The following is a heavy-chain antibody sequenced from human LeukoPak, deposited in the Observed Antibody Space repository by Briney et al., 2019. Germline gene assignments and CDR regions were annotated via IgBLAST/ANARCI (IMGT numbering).Heavy chain of an antibody. D-gene: IGHD6-19*01. CDR1: GFTFSSYW. CDR2: IKQDGSEK. CDR3: ARPTSRVAVAGFY. Sequence: GGSLRLSCAASGFTFSSYWTSWVRQAPGKGLEWVANIKQDGSEKYYVDSVKGRFTISRDNAKNSLYLQMNSLRAEDTAVYYCARPTSRVAVAGFYWGQGTLVTVSS. V-gene: IGHV3-7*01. J-gene: IGHJ4*02.